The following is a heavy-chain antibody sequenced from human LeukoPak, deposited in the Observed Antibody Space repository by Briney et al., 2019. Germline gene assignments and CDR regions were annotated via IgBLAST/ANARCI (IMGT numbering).Heavy chain of an antibody. CDR1: GYTFTGYY. Sequence: ASVKVSCKASGYTFTGYYMHWVREAPGQGLEWMGWINPNSGGTNYAQKVQGRVTMTRDTSISTAYMELSRLRSDDTAVYYCARGRTVVVVAATRNWFDPWGQGTLVTVSS. V-gene: IGHV1-2*02. J-gene: IGHJ5*02. D-gene: IGHD2-15*01. CDR3: ARGRTVVVVAATRNWFDP. CDR2: INPNSGGT.